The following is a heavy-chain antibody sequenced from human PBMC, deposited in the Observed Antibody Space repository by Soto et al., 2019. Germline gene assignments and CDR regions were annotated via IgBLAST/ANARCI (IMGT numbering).Heavy chain of an antibody. CDR2: IYYSGST. V-gene: IGHV4-30-4*01. D-gene: IGHD3-22*01. CDR1: GGSISSGDYY. CDR3: ARGSYYYDRSGYYHY. Sequence: QVQLQESGPGLMKPSQTLSLTCTVSGGSISSGDYYWSWIRQPPGKGLEWIGYIYYSGSTYYNPSLKSRVTISVDTSKNQFSLKLGSVTAANTAVYYCARGSYYYDRSGYYHYWGQGTLVTVSS. J-gene: IGHJ4*02.